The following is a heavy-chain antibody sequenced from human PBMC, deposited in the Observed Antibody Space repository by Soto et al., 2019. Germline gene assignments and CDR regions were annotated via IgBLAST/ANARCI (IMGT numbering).Heavy chain of an antibody. CDR3: AAQTYDSSGYYDYYALDV. D-gene: IGHD3-22*01. V-gene: IGHV5-51*01. CDR2: TYPGDSDT. CDR1: GYSFTNHW. Sequence: PGESLKISCKGSGYSFTNHWIGWVRQMPGKGLEWIGITYPGDSDTKYSPSFRGQVTISADRSISTAYLQWSSLKASDTAMYYCAAQTYDSSGYYDYYALDVWGQGTTVTVSS. J-gene: IGHJ6*02.